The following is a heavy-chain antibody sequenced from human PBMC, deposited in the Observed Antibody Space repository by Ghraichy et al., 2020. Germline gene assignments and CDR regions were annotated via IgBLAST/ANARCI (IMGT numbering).Heavy chain of an antibody. CDR3: AKGLFTNDV. Sequence: LSLTCAASGFTFSNYWMSWVRQAPGKGLEWVANIKPDGSEKYYVDSVKGRFTISRDNAKNSLYLQMNSLRAEDTAVYYCAKGLFTNDVWGQGTTVTVSS. V-gene: IGHV3-7*03. J-gene: IGHJ6*02. CDR1: GFTFSNYW. CDR2: IKPDGSEK. D-gene: IGHD2-8*01.